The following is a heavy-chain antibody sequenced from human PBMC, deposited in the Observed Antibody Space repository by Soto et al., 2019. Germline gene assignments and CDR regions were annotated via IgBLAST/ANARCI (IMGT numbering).Heavy chain of an antibody. V-gene: IGHV2-5*02. Sequence: QITLKESGPTLVRPTQTLTLTCTFSGFSLSTTGVGVGWIRQPPGKALEWLALIYWDDDKRYSPSLKSRLTITKDTSKNEVILTMTNMDPVDTATYYSAPRLRDYGLGRERANYFDPSGQGTLVTVSS. J-gene: IGHJ5*02. CDR1: GFSLSTTGVG. D-gene: IGHD3-10*01. CDR2: IYWDDDK. CDR3: APRLRDYGLGRERANYFDP.